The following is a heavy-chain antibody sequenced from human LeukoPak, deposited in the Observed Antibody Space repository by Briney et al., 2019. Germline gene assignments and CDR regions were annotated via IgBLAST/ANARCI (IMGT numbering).Heavy chain of an antibody. CDR1: GGTFSSYA. J-gene: IGHJ3*02. D-gene: IGHD2-15*01. CDR2: IIPIFGTA. V-gene: IGHV1-69*13. Sequence: SVKVSCKASGGTFSSYAISWVRQAPGQGLEWMGGIIPIFGTANYAQKFQGRVTITADESTSTAYMELSSLRPEDTAVYYCARESIVHDAFDIWGQGTMVTVSS. CDR3: ARESIVHDAFDI.